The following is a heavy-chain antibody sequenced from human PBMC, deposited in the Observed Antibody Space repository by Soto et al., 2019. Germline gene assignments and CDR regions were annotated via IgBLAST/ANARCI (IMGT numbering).Heavy chain of an antibody. CDR3: ARVRGSVDF. CDR1: GYTFSNYD. J-gene: IGHJ4*02. Sequence: QVQLVQSGAEVKKPGTSVRISCKTSGYTFSNYDINWVRQAAGQGLEWMGWMNPKSGYTGSARNFQGRVTMTRDTSMTTAYMELSSLRSEDTAMYYCARVRGSVDFWGQGTLVTVSS. D-gene: IGHD3-10*01. V-gene: IGHV1-8*01. CDR2: MNPKSGYT.